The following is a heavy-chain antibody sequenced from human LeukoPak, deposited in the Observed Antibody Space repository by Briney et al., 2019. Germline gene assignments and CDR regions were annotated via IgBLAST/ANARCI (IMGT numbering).Heavy chain of an antibody. V-gene: IGHV3-23*01. J-gene: IGHJ4*02. CDR2: ISGSGGST. Sequence: GGSLRLSCAASGFTFSSYAMSWVRQAPGKGLEWVSAISGSGGSTYYADSVKGRFTISRDNAKNSLYLQMNSLRAEDTAVYYCARGGGYCGGDCYGIDYWGQGTLVTVSS. CDR3: ARGGGYCGGDCYGIDY. CDR1: GFTFSSYA. D-gene: IGHD2-21*01.